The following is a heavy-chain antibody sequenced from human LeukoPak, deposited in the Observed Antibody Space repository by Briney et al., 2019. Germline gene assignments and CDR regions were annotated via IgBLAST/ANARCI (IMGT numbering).Heavy chain of an antibody. CDR3: AIINHYYYNSRYQY. CDR2: INHSGST. D-gene: IGHD3-22*01. Sequence: SETLSLTCAVYGGSFSGYYWSWIRQPPGKGLEWIGEINHSGSTNYNPSLKSRVTISVDTSKNQFSLKLSSVTAADTAVYYCAIINHYYYNSRYQYCVQVTLITVSS. CDR1: GGSFSGYY. V-gene: IGHV4-34*01. J-gene: IGHJ4*02.